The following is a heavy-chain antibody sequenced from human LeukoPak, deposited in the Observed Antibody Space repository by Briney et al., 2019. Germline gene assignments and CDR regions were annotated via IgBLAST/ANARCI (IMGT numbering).Heavy chain of an antibody. D-gene: IGHD2-15*01. V-gene: IGHV3-48*03. J-gene: IGHJ3*02. CDR2: ISSSGTTT. CDR1: GFILSSYE. CDR3: VRECFDGNCYDAFDI. Sequence: GGSLRLSCAASGFILSSYEVNWVRQAPGTGLEWVSYISSSGTTTLYADSVKGRFSFSRDNAENSLYLHMNSLREEDTAVYYCVRECFDGNCYDAFDIWGQGTMVTASS.